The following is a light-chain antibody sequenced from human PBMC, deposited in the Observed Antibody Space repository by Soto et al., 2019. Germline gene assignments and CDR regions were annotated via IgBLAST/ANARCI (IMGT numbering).Light chain of an antibody. CDR2: GAS. V-gene: IGKV3-20*01. CDR1: QSVSSSY. CDR3: QHYGSSPYT. Sequence: EIVLTQSPGTLSLSPGERATLSCRASQSVSSSYLAWYQQKPGQAPRLLIYGASSRATGIPDRFSGSGSGTDFTITISRLETEVFAVYYCQHYGSSPYTFGHGTKVDIK. J-gene: IGKJ3*01.